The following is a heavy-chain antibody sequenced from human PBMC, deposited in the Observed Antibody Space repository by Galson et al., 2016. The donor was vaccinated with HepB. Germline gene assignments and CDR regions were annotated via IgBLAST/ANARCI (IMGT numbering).Heavy chain of an antibody. V-gene: IGHV5-51*01. CDR1: GYNFATYW. Sequence: QSGAEVKKPGESLKISCKGSGYNFATYWIGWVRQMPGKGLEWMGIIYPDDSDTRYSPSFQGRVTIPADKSISTACLQWTSLKASDTAMYYCARLRGFDAFEIWGQGTMVTVS. CDR2: IYPDDSDT. CDR3: ARLRGFDAFEI. D-gene: IGHD3-10*01. J-gene: IGHJ3*02.